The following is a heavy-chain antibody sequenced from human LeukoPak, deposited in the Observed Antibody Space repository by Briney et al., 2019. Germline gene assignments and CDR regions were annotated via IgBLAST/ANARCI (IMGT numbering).Heavy chain of an antibody. Sequence: GGSPRLSCAASGFTFDDYGMTWVRQAPGEGLEWVSVIHNDGSTYYTDSVKGRFAISRDNSKNTLYLQMNSLRVEDTAVYYCAALARDYWGQGTLVTVSS. J-gene: IGHJ4*02. D-gene: IGHD3-3*02. CDR3: AALARDY. V-gene: IGHV3-53*01. CDR1: GFTFDDYG. CDR2: IHNDGST.